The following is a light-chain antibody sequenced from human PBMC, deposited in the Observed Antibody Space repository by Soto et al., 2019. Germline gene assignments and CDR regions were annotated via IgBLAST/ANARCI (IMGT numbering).Light chain of an antibody. J-gene: IGKJ4*01. V-gene: IGKV3-11*01. CDR2: DAS. CDR3: QQFSSYPLT. CDR1: QSVSSY. Sequence: EITLTQSQDTLSLSPAERASLSCRASQSVSSYLAWYQQKPGQAPRLLIYDASNRATGIPARFSGSGSGTDFTLTISRLEPEDFAVYYCQQFSSYPLTFGGGTKVDIK.